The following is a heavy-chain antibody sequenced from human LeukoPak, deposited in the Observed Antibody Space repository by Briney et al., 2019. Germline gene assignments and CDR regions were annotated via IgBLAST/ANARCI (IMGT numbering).Heavy chain of an antibody. CDR2: ISSSSSYI. V-gene: IGHV3-21*01. CDR3: ARGLDSSSEAFDI. Sequence: GGSLRLSCAASGFTFSSYSMNWVRQAPGKGLEWVSSISSSSSYIYHADSVKGRFTISRDNAKNSLYLQMNSLRAEDTAVYYCARGLDSSSEAFDIWGQGTMVTLSS. D-gene: IGHD6-6*01. J-gene: IGHJ3*02. CDR1: GFTFSSYS.